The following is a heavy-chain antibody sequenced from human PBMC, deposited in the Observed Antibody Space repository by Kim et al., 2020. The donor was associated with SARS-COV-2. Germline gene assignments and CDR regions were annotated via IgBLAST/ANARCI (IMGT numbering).Heavy chain of an antibody. Sequence: SETLSLTCAVYGGSFSGYYWSWIRQPPGKGLEWIGEINHSGSTNYNPSLKSRVTISVDTSKNQFSLKLSSVTAADTAVYYCARAIAAAAPTAFDIWGQGT. CDR3: ARAIAAAAPTAFDI. J-gene: IGHJ3*02. CDR2: INHSGST. V-gene: IGHV4-34*01. D-gene: IGHD6-13*01. CDR1: GGSFSGYY.